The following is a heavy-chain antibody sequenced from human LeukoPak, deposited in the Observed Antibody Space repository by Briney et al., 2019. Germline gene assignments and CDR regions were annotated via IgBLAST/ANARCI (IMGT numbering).Heavy chain of an antibody. J-gene: IGHJ4*02. CDR2: ISSSSSYI. V-gene: IGHV3-21*01. Sequence: KPGGSLRLSCAASGFTFSSYSMNWVRQAPGKGLEWVSSISSSSSYIYYADSVKGRFTISRDNAKNSLYLQMNSLRAEDTAVYYCARDRLHYGEYEKTFDYWGQGTLVTVSS. CDR3: ARDRLHYGEYEKTFDY. D-gene: IGHD4-17*01. CDR1: GFTFSSYS.